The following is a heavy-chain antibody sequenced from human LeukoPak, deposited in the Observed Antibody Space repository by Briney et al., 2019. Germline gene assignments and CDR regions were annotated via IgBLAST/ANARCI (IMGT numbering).Heavy chain of an antibody. CDR3: ARDRTRTGYSSGWYHDY. J-gene: IGHJ4*02. CDR2: INPNSGGT. Sequence: ASVKVSCKASGYTFTGYYMNWVRQAPGQGPEWMGWINPNSGGTNYAQMFQGRVTMTRDTSISTAYMELSRLRSDDTAVYYCARDRTRTGYSSGWYHDYWGQGTLVTVSS. V-gene: IGHV1-2*02. CDR1: GYTFTGYY. D-gene: IGHD6-19*01.